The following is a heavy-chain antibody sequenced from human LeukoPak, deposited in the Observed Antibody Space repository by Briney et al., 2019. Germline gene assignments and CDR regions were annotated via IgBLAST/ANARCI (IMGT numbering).Heavy chain of an antibody. J-gene: IGHJ4*02. CDR1: GGSISSGGYY. V-gene: IGHV4-61*08. Sequence: SETLSLTCTVSGGSISSGGYYWSWIRQPPGKGLEWIGRIHPSGSTNYNPSLKSRVTLSVDTSKNQFSLKLSSVTAADTAVYYCARGPPPDFDYWGRGTLVTVSS. CDR2: IHPSGST. CDR3: ARGPPPDFDY.